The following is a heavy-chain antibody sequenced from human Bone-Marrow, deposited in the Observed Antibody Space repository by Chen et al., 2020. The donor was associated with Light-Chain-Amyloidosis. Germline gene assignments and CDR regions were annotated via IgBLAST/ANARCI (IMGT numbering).Heavy chain of an antibody. D-gene: IGHD3-3*01. CDR3: ARAIYRYYDLVNFYHYMDV. V-gene: IGHV4-34*12. Sequence: QVQLQEWGPGLLKPSETLSLTCAVYGAPFSNYYWTWVRQAPGKGMEWMGEIIETGSASFNPTLKSRLTMSVEKSKNQFSLKLTSVTAADTAVYYCARAIYRYYDLVNFYHYMDVWGRGTTVTVS. J-gene: IGHJ6*03. CDR2: IIETGSA. CDR1: GAPFSNYY.